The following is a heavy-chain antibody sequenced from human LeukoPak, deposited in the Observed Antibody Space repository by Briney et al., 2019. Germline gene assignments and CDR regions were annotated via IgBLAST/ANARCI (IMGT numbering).Heavy chain of an antibody. V-gene: IGHV3-23*01. Sequence: PGESLRLSCAASGFTLSTYVMSCVRQAPGKRLEWVSTIKVGGDITFYADSVKGRFTISRDDSRNTLYLQMNSLRADDTAVYVCARDHVSGGYPTFDGWGQGTLITVSS. CDR1: GFTLSTYV. CDR2: IKVGGDIT. J-gene: IGHJ4*02. CDR3: ARDHVSGGYPTFDG. D-gene: IGHD3-22*01.